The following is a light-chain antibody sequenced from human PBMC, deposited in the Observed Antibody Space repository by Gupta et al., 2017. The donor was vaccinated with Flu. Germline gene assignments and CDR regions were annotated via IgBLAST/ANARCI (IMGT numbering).Light chain of an antibody. CDR1: TSDVGSYEY. CDR3: CSYTSSSTVV. Sequence: SLTFSSTGTTSDVGSYEYVSWYHPHPANPPILFIYDVRHRPAAVSNRFSGSESGTTASLTISGPEAEADADYYCCSYTSSSTVVFGGGTKLTVL. J-gene: IGLJ2*01. V-gene: IGLV2-14*04. CDR2: DVR.